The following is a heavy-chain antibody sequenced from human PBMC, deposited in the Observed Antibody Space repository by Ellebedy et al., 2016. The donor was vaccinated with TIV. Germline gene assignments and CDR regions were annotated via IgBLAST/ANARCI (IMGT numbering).Heavy chain of an antibody. CDR1: GFTFSPSP. CDR2: IVGSGA. J-gene: IGHJ4*02. Sequence: PGGSLRLSCAASGFTFSPSPVAQVRQAPARGLEWVSGIVGSGAQKYADSVKGRFTISRDNSKRTVDLQMNSLRAEDTAVYFCAKDRTPGDGYWVFDNWGQGTLVSVSS. V-gene: IGHV3-23*01. CDR3: AKDRTPGDGYWVFDN. D-gene: IGHD5-18*01.